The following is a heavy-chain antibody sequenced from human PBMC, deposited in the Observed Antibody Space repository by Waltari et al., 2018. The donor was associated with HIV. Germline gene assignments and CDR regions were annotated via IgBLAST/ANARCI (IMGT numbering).Heavy chain of an antibody. CDR3: ARGYCTGGVCSRYYYYGMDV. D-gene: IGHD2-8*02. CDR2: IIQSGSA. J-gene: IGHJ6*02. Sequence: QVQLQQWGAGLLKPSETLSLTCAVYGGSFSGYFWTWIRQPPGKGLEWIGEIIQSGSANYNPTLKSRVTISIDTSKYQFSLKLNSVTAADTAVYYCARGYCTGGVCSRYYYYGMDVWGQGTTVTVSS. CDR1: GGSFSGYF. V-gene: IGHV4-34*01.